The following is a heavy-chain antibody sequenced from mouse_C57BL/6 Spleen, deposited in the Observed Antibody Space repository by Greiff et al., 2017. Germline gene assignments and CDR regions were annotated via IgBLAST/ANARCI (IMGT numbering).Heavy chain of an antibody. D-gene: IGHD2-5*01. CDR2: IDPANGDT. Sequence: EVKLVESVAELVRPGASVKLSCTASGFNIKNTYMHWVKQRPEQGLEWIGRIDPANGDTKYAPKFQGKATITADTSSNTAYLQLSSLTSEDTAIYSGARSPFYYSIYLDYWGQGTTLTVSA. J-gene: IGHJ2*01. CDR3: ARSPFYYSIYLDY. CDR1: GFNIKNTY. V-gene: IGHV14-3*01.